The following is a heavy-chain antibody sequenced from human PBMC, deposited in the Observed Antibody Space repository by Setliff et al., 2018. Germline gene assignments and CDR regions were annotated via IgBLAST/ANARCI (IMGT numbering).Heavy chain of an antibody. CDR3: ARDTRDKYDTSGYYLSLDS. Sequence: SVKVSCKTSGGTFRTDGFNWVRQAPGQGLEWMGRIIPVFGTAKYAQEFQGRVTISADESTRTAYLDLRSLRFEDTAVYYCARDTRDKYDTSGYYLSLDSWGLGTLVTVS. D-gene: IGHD3-22*01. J-gene: IGHJ4*02. V-gene: IGHV1-69*13. CDR2: IIPVFGTA. CDR1: GGTFRTDG.